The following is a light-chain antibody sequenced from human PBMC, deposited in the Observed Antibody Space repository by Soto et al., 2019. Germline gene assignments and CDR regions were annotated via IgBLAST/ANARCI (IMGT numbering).Light chain of an antibody. V-gene: IGKV1-5*03. CDR2: KAS. Sequence: DIQMTQSPSTLSGSVGDRVTITCRASQTISSWLAWYQQKPGKAPKLLIYKASTLKSGVPSRFSGSGSGTEFTLTISSLQSEDSAIYYCQQYKSWPPITFGQGTRLEIK. J-gene: IGKJ5*01. CDR1: QTISSW. CDR3: QQYKSWPPIT.